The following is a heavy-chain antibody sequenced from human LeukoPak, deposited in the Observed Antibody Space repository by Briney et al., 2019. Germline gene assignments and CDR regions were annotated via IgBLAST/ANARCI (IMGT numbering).Heavy chain of an antibody. CDR1: GYTFTAYY. CDR2: INPNSGDT. V-gene: IGHV1-2*06. Sequence: ASVKVSCRASGYTFTAYYMHWVRQAPGQGLEWMGRINPNSGDTNHAQKFQGRVTMTRDTSISTAYMELSRLRSDDTAVYYCAREVSRTVTWIDHWGQGTLVTVTS. CDR3: AREVSRTVTWIDH. D-gene: IGHD4-17*01. J-gene: IGHJ4*02.